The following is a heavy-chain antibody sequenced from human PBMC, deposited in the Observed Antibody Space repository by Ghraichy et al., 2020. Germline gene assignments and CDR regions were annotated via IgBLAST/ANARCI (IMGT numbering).Heavy chain of an antibody. CDR2: ISYDGSNK. J-gene: IGHJ4*02. CDR3: ARTAGYGSGNSEEDY. CDR1: GFTFSSYA. D-gene: IGHD3-10*01. V-gene: IGHV3-30-3*01. Sequence: GGSLRLSCAASGFTFSSYAMHWVRQAPGQGLEWVAVISYDGSNKYYADSVKGRFTISRDNSKNTLYLQMNSLRAEDTAVYYCARTAGYGSGNSEEDYWGQGTLVTVSS.